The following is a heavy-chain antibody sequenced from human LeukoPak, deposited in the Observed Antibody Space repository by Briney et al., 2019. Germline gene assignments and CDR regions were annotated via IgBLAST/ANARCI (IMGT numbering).Heavy chain of an antibody. CDR2: IIPIFGTA. Sequence: ASVKVSCKASGGTFSSYAISWVRQAPGQGLEWMGGIIPIFGTANYAQKFQGRVTIAADESTSTAYMELSSLRSEDTAVYYCARAGDCSSTSCKYYYYMDVWGKGTTVTVSS. CDR1: GGTFSSYA. CDR3: ARAGDCSSTSCKYYYYMDV. D-gene: IGHD2-2*01. V-gene: IGHV1-69*13. J-gene: IGHJ6*03.